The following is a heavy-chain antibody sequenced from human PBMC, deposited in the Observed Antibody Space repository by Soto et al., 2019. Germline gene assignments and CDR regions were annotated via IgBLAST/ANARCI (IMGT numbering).Heavy chain of an antibody. CDR3: ARDLRGGTQYYYGMDV. Sequence: QVQLVQSGAEVKKPGSSVKVSCKASGGTFSSYAISWVRQAPGQGLEWMGGIIPIFGTANYAQKFQGRVTITADESTSTANLELSSLRSEDTAVYYCARDLRGGTQYYYGMDVWGQGTTVTVSS. CDR1: GGTFSSYA. D-gene: IGHD5-12*01. V-gene: IGHV1-69*01. CDR2: IIPIFGTA. J-gene: IGHJ6*02.